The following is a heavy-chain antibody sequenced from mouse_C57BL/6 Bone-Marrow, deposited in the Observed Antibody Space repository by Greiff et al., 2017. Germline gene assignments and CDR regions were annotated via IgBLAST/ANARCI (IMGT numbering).Heavy chain of an antibody. CDR1: GFTFTGYW. J-gene: IGHJ1*03. CDR2: IHPNSGST. D-gene: IGHD2-2*01. Sequence: QVQLQQSGAELVKPGASVKLSCKASGFTFTGYWMHWVKQRPGQGLEWIGLIHPNSGSTNYNEKLKGKATLTVDKSYSSAYMQLSSLTSEDSAVYYFARSEGRGLPSWYFDVWGTGTPVTVSS. V-gene: IGHV1-64*01. CDR3: ARSEGRGLPSWYFDV.